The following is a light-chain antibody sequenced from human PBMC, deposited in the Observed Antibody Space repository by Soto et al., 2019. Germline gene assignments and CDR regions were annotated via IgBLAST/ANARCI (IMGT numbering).Light chain of an antibody. Sequence: QSALPQPASVSGSPGQSITISCTGTSSDVGGYNYVSWYQQHPGKAPTLMIYAVSNRPSGVSNRFSGSKSGNTASLTISGLQAEDEADYYCSSYTGSSTPYVFGTGTKLTVL. V-gene: IGLV2-14*01. CDR2: AVS. CDR1: SSDVGGYNY. CDR3: SSYTGSSTPYV. J-gene: IGLJ1*01.